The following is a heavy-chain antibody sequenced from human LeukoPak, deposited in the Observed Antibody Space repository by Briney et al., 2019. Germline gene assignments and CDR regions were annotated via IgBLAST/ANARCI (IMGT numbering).Heavy chain of an antibody. CDR3: AREVVVTGDYYYYGMDV. CDR2: IYYSGST. J-gene: IGHJ6*02. CDR1: GGSISSGGYY. D-gene: IGHD2-21*02. Sequence: SETLSPTCTVSGGSISSGGYYWSWIRQHPGKGLEWIGYIYYSGSTYYNPSLKSRVTISVDTSKNQFSLKLSSVTAADTAVYYCAREVVVTGDYYYYGMDVWGQGTTVTVSS. V-gene: IGHV4-31*03.